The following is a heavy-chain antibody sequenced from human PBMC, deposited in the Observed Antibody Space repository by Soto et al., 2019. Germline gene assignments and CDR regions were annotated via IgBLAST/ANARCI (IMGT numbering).Heavy chain of an antibody. V-gene: IGHV1-69*13. Sequence: ASLNRSCKAAGGTFSSYAIGWGSQTTGQGLEWMGGIIPIFGTANYAQKFQGRVTITADESTSTAYMELSSLRSEDTAVYYCASALGVGSSGWYDAFDIWGQGTMVTASS. CDR1: GGTFSSYA. CDR2: IIPIFGTA. D-gene: IGHD6-19*01. CDR3: ASALGVGSSGWYDAFDI. J-gene: IGHJ3*02.